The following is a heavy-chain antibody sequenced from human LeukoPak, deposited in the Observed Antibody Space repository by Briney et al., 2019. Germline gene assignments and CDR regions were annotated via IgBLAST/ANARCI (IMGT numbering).Heavy chain of an antibody. J-gene: IGHJ4*02. CDR2: IYYSGST. V-gene: IGHV4-39*07. CDR3: ARDENIAAAGTLGVDY. CDR1: GGSISSSSYY. D-gene: IGHD6-13*01. Sequence: PSETLSLTCTVSGGSISSSSYYWGWIRQPPGKGLEWIGSIYYSGSTYYNPSLKSRVTISVDTSKNQFSLKLSSVTAADTAVYYCARDENIAAAGTLGVDYWGQGTLVTVSS.